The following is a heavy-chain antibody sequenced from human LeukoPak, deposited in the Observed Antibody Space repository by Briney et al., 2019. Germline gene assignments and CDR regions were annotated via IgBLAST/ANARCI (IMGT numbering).Heavy chain of an antibody. D-gene: IGHD6-13*01. V-gene: IGHV2-5*02. CDR2: IYWDDDK. CDR1: GFSLNTSGVG. Sequence: SGPTLVKPTQTLTLTCTLSGFSLNTSGVGVGWIRQPPGKALEWLALIYWDDDKRYSPSLKSRFTITKDTSKNQVVLTMTNMDPVGTATYYCAHSFSSSQRLKFKHFQHWGQGTLVTVSS. J-gene: IGHJ1*01. CDR3: AHSFSSSQRLKFKHFQH.